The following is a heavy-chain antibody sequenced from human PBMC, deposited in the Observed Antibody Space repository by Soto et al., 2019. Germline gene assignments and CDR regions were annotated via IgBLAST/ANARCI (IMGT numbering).Heavy chain of an antibody. V-gene: IGHV3-23*01. CDR1: GFTFHSFS. CDR2: VSGSGGNT. J-gene: IGHJ5*02. Sequence: PGGSLRLSCAASGFTFHSFSMSWVRQPPGKGLEWVSGVSGSGGNTYYADSVKGRFTISRDNAKNTLYLEMNSLRAEDTAVYYCAREEEFLEWYNWFDPWGQGTLVTVSS. D-gene: IGHD3-3*01. CDR3: AREEEFLEWYNWFDP.